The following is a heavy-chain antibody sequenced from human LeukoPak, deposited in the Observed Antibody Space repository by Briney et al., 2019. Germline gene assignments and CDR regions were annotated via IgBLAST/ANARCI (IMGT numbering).Heavy chain of an antibody. CDR1: GFTFSSYA. J-gene: IGHJ4*02. CDR2: ISYDGSNK. V-gene: IGHV3-30-3*01. Sequence: PGGSLRLSCAASGFTFSSYAMHWVRQAPGKGLEWVAVISYDGSNKYYADSVKGRFTISRDNSKNTLYLQMNSLRAEDTAVYYCARDLYSDYWGQGTLVTVSS. CDR3: ARDLYSDY. D-gene: IGHD2-21*01.